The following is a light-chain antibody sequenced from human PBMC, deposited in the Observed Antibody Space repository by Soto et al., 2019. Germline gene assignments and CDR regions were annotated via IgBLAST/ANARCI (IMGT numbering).Light chain of an antibody. J-gene: IGLJ2*01. V-gene: IGLV2-14*03. CDR1: SSDIGRYNY. CDR3: SSYASSNAQL. Sequence: QSALTQPASESGTPGQSITVSCIGTSSDIGRYNYVSWYQQHPGRAPKLIIRDVSSRPSGVPTRFSGSKSGNSASLTISGLQVEDEAYYFCSSYASSNAQLFGGGTKLTVL. CDR2: DVS.